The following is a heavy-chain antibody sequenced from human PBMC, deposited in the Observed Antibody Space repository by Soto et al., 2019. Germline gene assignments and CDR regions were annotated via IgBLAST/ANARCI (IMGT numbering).Heavy chain of an antibody. CDR2: VSYDGTNK. CDR1: GFTFSSCD. J-gene: IGHJ5*02. CDR3: AKGTRVYGSGGRVDP. D-gene: IGHD3-10*01. Sequence: QVQLVESGGGVVQLGRSLRLSCAASGFTFSSCDMHWVRQAPGKGLEWVAVVSYDGTNKNYADSVKGRFTVSRDNSKNTLYLQMNSLRPEDTALYFCAKGTRVYGSGGRVDPWGQGTLVTVSS. V-gene: IGHV3-30*18.